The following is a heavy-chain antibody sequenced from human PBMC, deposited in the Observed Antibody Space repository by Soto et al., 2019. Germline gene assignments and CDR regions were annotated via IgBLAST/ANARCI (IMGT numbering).Heavy chain of an antibody. CDR3: ARFTYGDYGGGAFDI. CDR1: GGSISSSSYY. V-gene: IGHV4-39*01. D-gene: IGHD4-17*01. J-gene: IGHJ3*02. Sequence: QLQLQESGPGLVKPSETLSLTCTVSGGSISSSSYYWGWIRQPPGKGLEWIGSIYYSGSTYYNPSLKSRVTISVDTSKNQFSLKLSSVTAADTAVYYCARFTYGDYGGGAFDIWGQGTMVTVSS. CDR2: IYYSGST.